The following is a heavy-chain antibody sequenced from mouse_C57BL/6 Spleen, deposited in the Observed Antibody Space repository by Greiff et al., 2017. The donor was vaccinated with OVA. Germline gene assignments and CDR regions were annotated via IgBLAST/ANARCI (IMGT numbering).Heavy chain of an antibody. J-gene: IGHJ2*01. V-gene: IGHV1-52*01. CDR3: ARLGYYDSSLDY. Sequence: QVQLQQPGAELVRPGSSVKLSCKASGYTFTSYWMHWVKQRPIQGLEWIGNIDPSDSETHYNQKFKDKATLTVDKSSSTAYMQLSILTSEDSAVYYCARLGYYDSSLDYWGQGTTLTVSS. CDR2: IDPSDSET. D-gene: IGHD1-1*01. CDR1: GYTFTSYW.